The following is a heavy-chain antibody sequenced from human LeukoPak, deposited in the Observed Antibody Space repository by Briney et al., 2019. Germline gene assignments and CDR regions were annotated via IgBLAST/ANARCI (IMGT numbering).Heavy chain of an antibody. J-gene: IGHJ4*02. CDR2: ISHSGTTV. D-gene: IGHD3-22*01. CDR3: ARDGAYDDASGYRADF. CDR1: GFRFSDSY. V-gene: IGHV3-11*01. Sequence: GGSLRLSCTASGFRFSDSYMNWFRQTPGEGLEWLSYISHSGTTVQYADSVRGRFTVSRDNHKNTLYFQMNSLRVEDTALYYCARDGAYDDASGYRADFWGQGTLVTVSS.